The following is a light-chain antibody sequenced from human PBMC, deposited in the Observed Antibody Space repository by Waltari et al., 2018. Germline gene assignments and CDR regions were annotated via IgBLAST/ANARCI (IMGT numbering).Light chain of an antibody. CDR3: QQYDISPLT. CDR1: QSVSSD. V-gene: IGKV3-11*01. J-gene: IGKJ4*01. Sequence: EIVLTQSPATLSLSPGERATLSCRASQSVSSDLAWYQKKPGQGPRLLIYDASNRATGIPDRFSGSGSGTDFSLTISSLEPEDFAVYYCQQYDISPLTFGGGTKVEIK. CDR2: DAS.